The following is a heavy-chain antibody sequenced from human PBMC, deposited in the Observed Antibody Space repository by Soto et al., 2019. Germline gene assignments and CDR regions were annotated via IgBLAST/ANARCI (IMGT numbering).Heavy chain of an antibody. CDR3: AKSRDGYNFYYYYGMDV. V-gene: IGHV3-30*18. D-gene: IGHD5-12*01. CDR1: GFTFSNYG. Sequence: SLRLSCAVSGFTFSNYGMHWVRQAPGKGLEWVAVVSYDGSNQYYGDSVKDRFTISRDNSKNTLYLQMNSLRAEDTAVYFCAKSRDGYNFYYYYGMDVWGQGTPVTVSS. CDR2: VSYDGSNQ. J-gene: IGHJ6*02.